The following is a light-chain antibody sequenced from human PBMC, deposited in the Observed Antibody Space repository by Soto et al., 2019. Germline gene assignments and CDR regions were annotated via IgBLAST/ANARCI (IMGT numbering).Light chain of an antibody. Sequence: QCVLTQPPSVSGTPGQTVTISCSGSTSNIGRNPVNWYQQLPGTAPRLLISTNNQRPSGVPDRFSGSRSGTSASLAISGIQSEDEADYYCAACDDILNGPSYVCGTGTKGTVL. V-gene: IGLV1-44*01. J-gene: IGLJ1*01. CDR1: TSNIGRNP. CDR3: AACDDILNGPSYV. CDR2: TNN.